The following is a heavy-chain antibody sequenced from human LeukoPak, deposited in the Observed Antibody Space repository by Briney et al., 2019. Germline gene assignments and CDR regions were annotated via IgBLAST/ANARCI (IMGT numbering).Heavy chain of an antibody. Sequence: PSETLSLTCTVSGGSISSYYWSWIRQPPGKGLEWIGYIYYSGSTNYNPSLKSRVTISVGTSKNQFSLKLSSVTAADTAVYYCARERIAAAGGNFDYWGQGTLVTVSS. CDR3: ARERIAAAGGNFDY. V-gene: IGHV4-59*01. CDR1: GGSISSYY. D-gene: IGHD6-13*01. J-gene: IGHJ4*02. CDR2: IYYSGST.